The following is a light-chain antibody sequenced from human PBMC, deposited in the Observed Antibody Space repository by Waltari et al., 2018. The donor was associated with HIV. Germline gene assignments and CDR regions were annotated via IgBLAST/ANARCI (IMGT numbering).Light chain of an antibody. CDR1: ALPKQY. CDR3: QSADSSGTYPDV. Sequence: SYELTQPPSVSVSPGQTARITCSGDALPKQYAYWYQQKTGQAPVLVIYKDNGRPSGIPERFSGSSSGTTVTLTISGVQTEDEADYYCQSADSSGTYPDVFGTGTKVTVL. CDR2: KDN. V-gene: IGLV3-25*03. J-gene: IGLJ1*01.